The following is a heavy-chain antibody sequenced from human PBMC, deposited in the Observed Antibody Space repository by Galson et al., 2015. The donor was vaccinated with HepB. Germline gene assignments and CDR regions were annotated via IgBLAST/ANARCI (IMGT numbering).Heavy chain of an antibody. CDR2: IYHSGST. CDR3: AKGVGGSGSWRTHDAFDI. D-gene: IGHD3-10*01. CDR1: GGSISSSNW. Sequence: TLSLTCAVSGGSISSSNWWSWVRQPPGKGLEWIGEIYHSGSTNYNPSLQSRVTISVDKSKNQFSLKLSSVTAADTAVYYCAKGVGGSGSWRTHDAFDIWGQGTMVTVSS. V-gene: IGHV4-4*02. J-gene: IGHJ3*02.